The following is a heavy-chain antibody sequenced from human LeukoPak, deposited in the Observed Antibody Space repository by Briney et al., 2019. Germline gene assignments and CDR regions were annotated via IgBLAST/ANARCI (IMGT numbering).Heavy chain of an antibody. CDR1: GFPFSSYA. V-gene: IGHV3-64*01. CDR2: ISSNGDSA. CDR3: ARVDFYYDSNGYVGEYFYH. D-gene: IGHD3-22*01. Sequence: GGSLRLSCTASGFPFSSYAMHWVRQAPGKGLEYVSGISSNGDSAYYANSVKGRFTISRDNSKNTLYLQMGSLRAEDTAVYYCARVDFYYDSNGYVGEYFYHWGQGTLVTVSS. J-gene: IGHJ1*01.